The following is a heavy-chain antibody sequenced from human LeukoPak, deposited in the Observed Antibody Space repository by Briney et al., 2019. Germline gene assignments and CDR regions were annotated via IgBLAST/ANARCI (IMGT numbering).Heavy chain of an antibody. D-gene: IGHD6-13*01. CDR2: IFYSGIT. V-gene: IGHV4-39*01. CDR3: ARGAWSSSWSGDDAFDI. Sequence: SETLSLTCNVSGGSMSNIYYWGWIRQPPGKGLEWIGNIFYSGITYYNPSLRSRVTIAIDTSKSQFSLKLTSVTAADTAVYYCARGAWSSSWSGDDAFDIWGQGTMVTVSS. J-gene: IGHJ3*02. CDR1: GGSMSNIYY.